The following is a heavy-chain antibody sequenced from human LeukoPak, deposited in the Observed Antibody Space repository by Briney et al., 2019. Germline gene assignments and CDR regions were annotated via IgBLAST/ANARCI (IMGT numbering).Heavy chain of an antibody. D-gene: IGHD1-26*01. CDR1: GGSVGSGGYY. V-gene: IGHV4-61*08. Sequence: SETLSLTCTVSGGSVGSGGYYWSWIRQPPGGGLEWIGNIYYIRNTNYNPSLKSRVTMSLDPSKNQFSLKLNSVTAADTAVYYCARTQSQSGSYRYYFAYWGQGTLVTVSS. J-gene: IGHJ4*02. CDR3: ARTQSQSGSYRYYFAY. CDR2: IYYIRNT.